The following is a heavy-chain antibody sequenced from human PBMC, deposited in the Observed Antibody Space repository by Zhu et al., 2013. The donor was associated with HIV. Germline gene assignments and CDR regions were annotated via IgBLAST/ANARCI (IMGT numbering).Heavy chain of an antibody. Sequence: QVQLVQSGAEVKKPGSSVKVSCKASGGTFSSYAISWVRQAPGQGLEWMGGIIPIFGTANYAQKFQGRVTITADESTSTAYMELSSLRSEDTAVYYCARAIVVVVAAEPYYYYGMDVWGQGTTVTVSS. CDR3: ARAIVVVVAAEPYYYYGMDV. CDR2: IIPIFGTA. V-gene: IGHV1-69*01. CDR1: GGTFSSYA. J-gene: IGHJ6*02. D-gene: IGHD2-15*01.